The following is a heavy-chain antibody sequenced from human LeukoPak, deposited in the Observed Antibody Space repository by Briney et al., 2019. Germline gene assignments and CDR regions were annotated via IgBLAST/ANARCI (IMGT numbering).Heavy chain of an antibody. CDR3: ARDGLDYYGSGTYYMDV. Sequence: SETLSLTCAVYGGSFSGYYWSWIRQPPGKGLEWIGEINHSGSTNYNPSLKSRVTISVDTSKNQFSLKLSSVTAADTAVYYCARDGLDYYGSGTYYMDVWGKGTTVTISS. J-gene: IGHJ6*03. D-gene: IGHD3-10*01. CDR1: GGSFSGYY. V-gene: IGHV4-34*01. CDR2: INHSGST.